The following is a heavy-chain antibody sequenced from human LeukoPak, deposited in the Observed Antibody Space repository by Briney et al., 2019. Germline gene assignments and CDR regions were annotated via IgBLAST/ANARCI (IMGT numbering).Heavy chain of an antibody. D-gene: IGHD1-1*01. Sequence: ASVKVSCKASGGTFSSYAISWVRQAPGQGLEWMGGIIPIFGTENYAQKFQGRVTITTDESTSTAYMELRSLRSDDTAVYYCARDPRSWKGRYFDYWGQGTLVTVSS. CDR3: ARDPRSWKGRYFDY. CDR1: GGTFSSYA. J-gene: IGHJ4*02. V-gene: IGHV1-69*05. CDR2: IIPIFGTE.